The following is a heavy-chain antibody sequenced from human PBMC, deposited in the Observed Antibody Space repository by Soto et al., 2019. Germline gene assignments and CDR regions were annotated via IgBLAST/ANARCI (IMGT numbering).Heavy chain of an antibody. CDR2: IFHSGNA. D-gene: IGHD2-2*01. Sequence: ETLSLTCTVSGGSMRSVCWSWIRQPPGKRLEWIGFIFHSGNAKYNPSLKNRVTISIDTSKSQFSLRLGSVTAADTAVYFCAGAHALTNPFDYWGLGTLVTVSS. V-gene: IGHV4-59*01. J-gene: IGHJ4*01. CDR1: GGSMRSVC. CDR3: AGAHALTNPFDY.